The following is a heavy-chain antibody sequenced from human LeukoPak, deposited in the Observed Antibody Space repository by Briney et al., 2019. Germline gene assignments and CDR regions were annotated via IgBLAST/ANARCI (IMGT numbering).Heavy chain of an antibody. CDR1: GGSISSYY. D-gene: IGHD3-3*01. V-gene: IGHV4-59*12. J-gene: IGHJ5*02. CDR2: IYYSGST. Sequence: SETLSLTCTVSGGSISSYYWSWIRQPPGKGLEWIGYIYYSGSTNYNPSLKSRVTISVDTSKNQFSLKLSSVTAADTAVYYCARGVSGYYDFWSGYYLRVDNWFDPWGQGTLVTVSS. CDR3: ARGVSGYYDFWSGYYLRVDNWFDP.